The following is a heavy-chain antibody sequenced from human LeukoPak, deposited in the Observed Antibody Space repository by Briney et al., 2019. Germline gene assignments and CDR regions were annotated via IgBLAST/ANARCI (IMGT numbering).Heavy chain of an antibody. J-gene: IGHJ4*02. CDR1: GFTFSDYY. CDR3: ARDHLSYSSGWYLSY. Sequence: PGGSLRLSCAASGFTFSDYYMSWIRQAPGKGLEWVSYISSSGSTIYYADSVKGRFTIPRDNAKNSLYLQMNSLRAEDTAVYYCARDHLSYSSGWYLSYWGQGTLVTVSS. CDR2: ISSSGSTI. V-gene: IGHV3-11*04. D-gene: IGHD6-19*01.